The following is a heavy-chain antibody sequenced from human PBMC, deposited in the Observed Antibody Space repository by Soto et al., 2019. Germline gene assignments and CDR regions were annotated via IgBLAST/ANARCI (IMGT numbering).Heavy chain of an antibody. Sequence: EVQLLESGGGLVQPGWSLRLSCETSGFTFSSYVMGWFRQSPGAGLEWVSVIDGSGYDKSLAVSVKGRFTISRDNSKDTLYLEMNRLRAEDTGIYYCVKDFVAAAYAATSAFDLWGQGTLVTVST. CDR3: VKDFVAAAYAATSAFDL. CDR1: GFTFSSYV. J-gene: IGHJ4*02. V-gene: IGHV3-23*01. D-gene: IGHD2-8*01. CDR2: IDGSGYDK.